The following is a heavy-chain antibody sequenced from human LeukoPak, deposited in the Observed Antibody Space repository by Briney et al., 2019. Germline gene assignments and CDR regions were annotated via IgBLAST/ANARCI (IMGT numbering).Heavy chain of an antibody. Sequence: ASVKVSCKASGYTFTGYYMHWVRQAPGQGLEWMGRINPNSGGTNYAQKFQGRVTMTRDTSISTAYMELSRLRSDDTAVYYCARPSGLYSGWYGNFDYWGQGTLVTVSS. CDR1: GYTFTGYY. V-gene: IGHV1-2*06. D-gene: IGHD6-19*01. J-gene: IGHJ4*02. CDR2: INPNSGGT. CDR3: ARPSGLYSGWYGNFDY.